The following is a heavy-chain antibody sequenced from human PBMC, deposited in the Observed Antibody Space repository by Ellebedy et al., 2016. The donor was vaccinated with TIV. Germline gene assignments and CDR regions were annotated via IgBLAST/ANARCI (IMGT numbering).Heavy chain of an antibody. CDR3: AGGTGWLPDS. J-gene: IGHJ4*02. Sequence: SETLSLTXSVSGDSSSDYYWNWIRQPPEKGLEWIANIYHTGETNYNPSLKSRGTISIDTSKKQFSLSLTSVTAADTAIYYCAGGTGWLPDSWGQGILVTVSS. V-gene: IGHV4-59*01. D-gene: IGHD6-19*01. CDR1: GDSSSDYY. CDR2: IYHTGET.